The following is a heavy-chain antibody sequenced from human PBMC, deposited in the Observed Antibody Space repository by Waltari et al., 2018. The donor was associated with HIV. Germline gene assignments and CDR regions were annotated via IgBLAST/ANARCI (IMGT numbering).Heavy chain of an antibody. J-gene: IGHJ2*01. D-gene: IGHD3-10*01. Sequence: QVQLQESGPGLVRPSQNLSLTCTVSGGSITSGSYYWSWIRPPAGKELEWIGRVYTSGNTDYNPSLRSRVTLSVDTPNNQFSLKLSSLTAADTAVYYCARALDYYESGSFPWWFFDLWGRGTLVTVSS. CDR3: ARALDYYESGSFPWWFFDL. V-gene: IGHV4-61*02. CDR1: GGSITSGSYY. CDR2: VYTSGNT.